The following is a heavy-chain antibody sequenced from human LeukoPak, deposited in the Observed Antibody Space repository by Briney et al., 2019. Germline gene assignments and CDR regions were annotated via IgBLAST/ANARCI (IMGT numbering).Heavy chain of an antibody. D-gene: IGHD3-22*01. J-gene: IGHJ4*02. CDR2: IYYSGST. V-gene: IGHV4-31*03. Sequence: SETLSLTCTVSGGSISSGGYYWSWIRVQPGKALEWIGYIYYSGSTYYNPSLKSRVTISVDTSKNQFSLKLSSVTAADTAVYYCARENYYDSSGYTPEFDYWGQGTLVTVSS. CDR1: GGSISSGGYY. CDR3: ARENYYDSSGYTPEFDY.